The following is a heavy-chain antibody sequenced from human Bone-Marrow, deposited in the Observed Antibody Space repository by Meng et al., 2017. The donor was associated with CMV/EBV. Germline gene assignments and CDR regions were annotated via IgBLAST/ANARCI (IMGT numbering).Heavy chain of an antibody. CDR3: ARHASGWYRGNWLDP. D-gene: IGHD6-19*01. Sequence: SETLSLTCTVSGGSISSSSYYWGWIRQPPGKGLEWIGSIYYSGSTYYNPSLKSRVTISVDTSKNQFSLKLSSVTAADTAVYYCARHASGWYRGNWLDPWGEGTLVTVSS. V-gene: IGHV4-39*01. J-gene: IGHJ5*02. CDR1: GGSISSSSYY. CDR2: IYYSGST.